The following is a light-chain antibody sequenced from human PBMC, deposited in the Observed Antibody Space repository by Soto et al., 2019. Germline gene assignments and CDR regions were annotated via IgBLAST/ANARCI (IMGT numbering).Light chain of an antibody. Sequence: SYELTQPPSVSVAPGQTASIPCGGNNIGDKGVQWYQQKPGQAPMLVVYHDDDRPSGITERFSGSNSGNTATLTISGVEDGDAADYYCQVWDTNGEALVFGGGTKLTVL. CDR1: NIGDKG. V-gene: IGLV3-21*02. CDR2: HDD. CDR3: QVWDTNGEALV. J-gene: IGLJ2*01.